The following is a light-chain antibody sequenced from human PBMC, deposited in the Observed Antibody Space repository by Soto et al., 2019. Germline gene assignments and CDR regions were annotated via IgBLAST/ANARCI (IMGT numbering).Light chain of an antibody. Sequence: EIVLTQSPGTLSLTTGERAALSCRASQSVGNNFLGWYQQKPGQSPRLLIYHASNRATGIPDRFSGTASGTDFTLTISRLEPEDFAVYLCHQYASAPLTFGGGTKVEIK. J-gene: IGKJ4*01. CDR2: HAS. CDR3: HQYASAPLT. V-gene: IGKV3-20*01. CDR1: QSVGNNF.